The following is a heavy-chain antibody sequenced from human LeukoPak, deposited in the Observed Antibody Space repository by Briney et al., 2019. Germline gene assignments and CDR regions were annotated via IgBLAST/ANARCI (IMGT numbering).Heavy chain of an antibody. V-gene: IGHV4-34*01. D-gene: IGHD2-2*01. CDR2: IHRGNT. J-gene: IGHJ3*02. CDR1: GGSFSDYF. CDR3: ARGGGDCSSTSCYAFDI. Sequence: SETLSLTCAVYGGSFSDYFWTWVRQSPGKGLEWIAEIHRGNTNYNPSLKSRATTSVDTSKNQFSLRLSSVTAADTAVYYCARGGGDCSSTSCYAFDIWGQGTMVTVSS.